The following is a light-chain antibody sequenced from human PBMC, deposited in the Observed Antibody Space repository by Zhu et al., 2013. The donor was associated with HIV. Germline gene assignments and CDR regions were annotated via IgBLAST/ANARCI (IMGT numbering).Light chain of an antibody. V-gene: IGLV1-47*01. CDR2: RTD. CDR3: AAWDDRLTIVL. Sequence: QSVLTQPPSASGTPGQRVTISCSGSRTNIGSNYVFWYQQFPGTAPKLLIYRTDLRPSGVPDRFSASKSGTSASLIISGLRSEDEATYYCAAWDDRLTIVLFGGGTKVTVL. CDR1: RTNIGSNY. J-gene: IGLJ2*01.